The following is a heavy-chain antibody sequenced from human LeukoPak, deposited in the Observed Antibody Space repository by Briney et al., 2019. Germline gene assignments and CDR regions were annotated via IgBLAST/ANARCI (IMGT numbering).Heavy chain of an antibody. CDR3: AREEADSSGYYYGIDY. Sequence: ASVKVSCKASGYTFTSYYMHWVRQAPGQGLEWMGIINPSGGSTSYAQKFQGRVTMTRDTSTSTVYMELSSLRSEDTAVYYCAREEADSSGYYYGIDYWRQGTLVTVSS. CDR2: INPSGGST. CDR1: GYTFTSYY. J-gene: IGHJ4*02. V-gene: IGHV1-46*01. D-gene: IGHD3-22*01.